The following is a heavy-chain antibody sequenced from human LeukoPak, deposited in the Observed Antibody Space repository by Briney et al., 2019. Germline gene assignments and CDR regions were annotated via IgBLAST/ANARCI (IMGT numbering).Heavy chain of an antibody. J-gene: IGHJ4*02. CDR3: ARELYGSGLGPLWY. V-gene: IGHV4-4*07. Sequence: SETLSLTCTVSGGSFTNYYWSWIRQPAGKGLEWIGRIHTSGSTDYNPSLKSRVTMSVDTSKNRFSLKLTSVTAADTAVYYCARELYGSGLGPLWYWGQGTLVTVSS. CDR2: IHTSGST. D-gene: IGHD6-19*01. CDR1: GGSFTNYY.